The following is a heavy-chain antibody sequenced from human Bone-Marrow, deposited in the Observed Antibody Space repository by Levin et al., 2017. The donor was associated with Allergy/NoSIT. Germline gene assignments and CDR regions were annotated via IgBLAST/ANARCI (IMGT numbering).Heavy chain of an antibody. D-gene: IGHD3/OR15-3a*01. CDR1: GFSLSSSEVGVG. Sequence: SGPTLVKPTQTLMLTCTFSGFSLSSSEVGVGVGWIRQSPGKALEWLALIHWNDDKGYSPSLKSRLTITKDTSKNQVVLTMSNMDPVDTATYYCAHSPPGPHGTGYVYYFDYWGQGTLVTVSS. J-gene: IGHJ4*02. CDR2: IHWNDDK. V-gene: IGHV2-5*01. CDR3: AHSPPGPHGTGYVYYFDY.